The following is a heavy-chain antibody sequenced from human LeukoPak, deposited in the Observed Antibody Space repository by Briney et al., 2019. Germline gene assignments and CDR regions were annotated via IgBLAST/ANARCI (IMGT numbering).Heavy chain of an antibody. CDR3: ARELVVREGDYFDN. J-gene: IGHJ4*02. D-gene: IGHD2-2*01. CDR1: GFTVSSYY. CDR2: IYSGGST. V-gene: IGHV3-66*01. Sequence: GGSLRLSCAASGFTVSSYYMTWVRQAPGKGLEWVSVIYSGGSTYYADSVKGRVAISRDNSKNTVFLQMNSVRAEDTAVYYCARELVVREGDYFDNWGQGTLVTVSS.